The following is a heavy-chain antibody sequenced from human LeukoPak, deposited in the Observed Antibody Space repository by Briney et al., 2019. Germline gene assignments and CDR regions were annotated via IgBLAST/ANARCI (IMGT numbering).Heavy chain of an antibody. CDR2: IYASGSAT. CDR3: AKDKGSSSYKWFDP. Sequence: GGSLRLSCAASGFTFSSYAMTWVRQAPGKGLEWVSGIYASGSATHYADTVKGRFTISRDNSKNTLYLRMNSLRAEDTAVYYCAKDKGSSSYKWFDPWGQGTLVTVSS. D-gene: IGHD6-13*01. CDR1: GFTFSSYA. V-gene: IGHV3-23*01. J-gene: IGHJ5*02.